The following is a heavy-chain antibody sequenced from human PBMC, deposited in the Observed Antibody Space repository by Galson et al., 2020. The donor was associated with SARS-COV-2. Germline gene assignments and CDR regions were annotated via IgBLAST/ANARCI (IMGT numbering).Heavy chain of an antibody. Sequence: SETLSLTCAVYGGSFSGYYWSWIRQPPGKGLEWIGEINHSGSTNYNPSLKSRVTISVDTSKNQFSLKLSSVTAADTAVYYCARGHSSGYYPRGPHYFDYWGQGTLVTVSS. J-gene: IGHJ4*02. D-gene: IGHD3-22*01. CDR1: GGSFSGYY. V-gene: IGHV4-34*01. CDR2: INHSGST. CDR3: ARGHSSGYYPRGPHYFDY.